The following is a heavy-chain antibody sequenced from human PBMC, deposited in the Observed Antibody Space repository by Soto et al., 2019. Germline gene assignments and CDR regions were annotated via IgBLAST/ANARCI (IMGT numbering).Heavy chain of an antibody. V-gene: IGHV1-58*01. D-gene: IGHD2-15*01. CDR3: AAELYSGGSCCSFDI. CDR1: GFTFSNSA. J-gene: IGHJ3*02. Sequence: GASVKVSCKTSGFTFSNSAVQWVRQARGQRLEWMGWIVVGSGNTQYAQKFRERVTITRVMSTSTAHMEVSSLASEDTAVYYCAAELYSGGSCCSFDIWGQGTMVTVSS. CDR2: IVVGSGNT.